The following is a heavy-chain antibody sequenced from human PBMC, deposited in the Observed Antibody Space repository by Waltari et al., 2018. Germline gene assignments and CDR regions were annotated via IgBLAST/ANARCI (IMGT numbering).Heavy chain of an antibody. V-gene: IGHV4-34*01. J-gene: IGHJ6*02. Sequence: QVQLQQWGAGLLKPSETLSLTCAVYGGSFSGYYWSWIRQPPGKGLEWIGEINQSGSTNYNPSLKSRVTISVDTSKNQFSLKLSSVTAADTAVYYCARARGGYSYGYLRAYYYGMDVWGQGTTVTVSS. CDR3: ARARGGYSYGYLRAYYYGMDV. CDR1: GGSFSGYY. D-gene: IGHD5-18*01. CDR2: INQSGST.